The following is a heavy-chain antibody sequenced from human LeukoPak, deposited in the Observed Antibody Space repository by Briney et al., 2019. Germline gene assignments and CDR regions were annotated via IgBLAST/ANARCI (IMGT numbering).Heavy chain of an antibody. CDR1: GYTFTSYG. J-gene: IGHJ4*02. D-gene: IGHD6-13*01. Sequence: AASVNVSCKASGYTFTSYGISWVRQAPGQGREWMGWISAYNGNTNYAQKLQGRVTMTTDTSTSTAYMELRSLRSDDTAVYYCARDMTSSSWYGVDYWGQGTLVTVSS. V-gene: IGHV1-18*01. CDR3: ARDMTSSSWYGVDY. CDR2: ISAYNGNT.